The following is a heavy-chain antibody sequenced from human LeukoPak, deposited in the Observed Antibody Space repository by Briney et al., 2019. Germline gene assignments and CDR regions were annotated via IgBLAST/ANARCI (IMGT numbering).Heavy chain of an antibody. D-gene: IGHD3-16*01. CDR2: IYSGGRT. Sequence: GGSLRLSCAASGFIVSSNYMSWVRQAPGKGLEWVSVIYSGGRTYYADSVKGRFTISRDNSRNTLYLQMNSLRAEDTAVYYCARGLGWKLDWDFDIWGQGTMVTVSS. J-gene: IGHJ3*02. CDR1: GFIVSSNY. CDR3: ARGLGWKLDWDFDI. V-gene: IGHV3-53*01.